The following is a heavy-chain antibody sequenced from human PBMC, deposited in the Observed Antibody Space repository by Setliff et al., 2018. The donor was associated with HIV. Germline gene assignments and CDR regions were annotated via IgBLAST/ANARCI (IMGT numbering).Heavy chain of an antibody. D-gene: IGHD4-17*01. CDR2: IYYSGIT. J-gene: IGHJ2*01. Sequence: TLSLTCTVSGDSISSGGYYWSWIRQHPGKGLEWIGYIYYSGITYYNPSLKSRVTMSVDTSKNQFSLKLSSVTAADTAVYYCARAPQDRTTWYFDLWGRGTLVTVSS. CDR3: ARAPQDRTTWYFDL. V-gene: IGHV4-31*03. CDR1: GDSISSGGYY.